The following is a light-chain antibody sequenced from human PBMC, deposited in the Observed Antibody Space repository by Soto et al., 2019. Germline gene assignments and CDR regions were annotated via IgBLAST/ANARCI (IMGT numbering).Light chain of an antibody. CDR1: QDIRNT. J-gene: IGKJ1*01. V-gene: IGKV1-6*02. CDR2: AAS. Sequence: IQIAQSSSSPSSSFGDRVAISCRASQDIRNTLAWYQQKPGEAPKLLIFAASNLQSGVPSRFSGSGSVTDFTLAITGLQPEDFATYYCLQYYNFSWTFGQGTKVDIK. CDR3: LQYYNFSWT.